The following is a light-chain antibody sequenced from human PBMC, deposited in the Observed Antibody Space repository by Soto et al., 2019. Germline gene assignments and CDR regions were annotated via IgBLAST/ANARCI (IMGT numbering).Light chain of an antibody. Sequence: QSVLTQPRSVSGSPGQSVTISCTGTSSDVGGYNYVSWYQQHPGKAPKLMIYDVSKRPSGVPDRFSGSKSVNTASLTISGLQAEDEADYYCCSYAGSYTVVFCGGTKVTVL. CDR1: SSDVGGYNY. CDR2: DVS. J-gene: IGLJ2*01. CDR3: CSYAGSYTVV. V-gene: IGLV2-11*01.